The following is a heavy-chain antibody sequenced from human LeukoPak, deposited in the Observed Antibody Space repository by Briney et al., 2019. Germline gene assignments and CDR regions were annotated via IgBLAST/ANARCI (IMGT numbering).Heavy chain of an antibody. CDR1: GYTFTGYY. V-gene: IGHV1-2*02. Sequence: GASVKVSCKASGYTFTGYYMHWVRQAPGQGLEWMGWINPNSGGTNYAQKFQGRVTMTRDTSISTAYMELSRLRSDDTAVYYCARSVAVAGTDHFDYWGQGTLVTVSS. CDR3: ARSVAVAGTDHFDY. CDR2: INPNSGGT. J-gene: IGHJ4*02. D-gene: IGHD6-19*01.